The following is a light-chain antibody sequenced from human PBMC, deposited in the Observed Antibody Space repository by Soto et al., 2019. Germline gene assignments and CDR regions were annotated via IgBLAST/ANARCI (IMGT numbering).Light chain of an antibody. J-gene: IGLJ2*01. CDR1: SSNIGAGFN. V-gene: IGLV1-40*01. CDR2: GNS. CDR3: QSYDSSLSGVV. Sequence: QAVVTQPPSVSGAPGQRVTISCTGSSSNIGAGFNVHWYQQLPGTAPKLLIFGNSNRPSGVPDRFSGSKSGTSPSLAITGLQADDEGDYYCQSYDSSLSGVVFGGGTKVTVL.